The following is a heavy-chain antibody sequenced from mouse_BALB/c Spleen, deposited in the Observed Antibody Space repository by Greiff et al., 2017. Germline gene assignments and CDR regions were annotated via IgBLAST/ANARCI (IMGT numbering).Heavy chain of an antibody. V-gene: IGHV3-2*02. CDR1: GYSITSDYA. Sequence: EVHLVESGPGLVKPSQSLSLTCTVTGYSITSDYAWNWIRQFPGNKLEWMGYISYSGSTSYNPSLKSRISITRDTSKNQFFLQLNSVTTEDTATYYCARSDYDYDGGYFDYWGQGTTLTVSS. CDR2: ISYSGST. CDR3: ARSDYDYDGGYFDY. D-gene: IGHD2-4*01. J-gene: IGHJ2*01.